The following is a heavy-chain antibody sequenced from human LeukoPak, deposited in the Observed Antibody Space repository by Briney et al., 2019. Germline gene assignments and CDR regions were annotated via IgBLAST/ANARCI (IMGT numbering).Heavy chain of an antibody. Sequence: SETLSLTCAVYGGSLSDYYWSWIRQSPGKGLEWIGEISHRGRTYYNLSLKSRVTISIDTSKNQFSLKLSSVTAADTAVYYCARRGRQRLVLGYFDYWGQGTLVTVSS. V-gene: IGHV4-34*01. CDR1: GGSLSDYY. D-gene: IGHD6-13*01. CDR3: ARRGRQRLVLGYFDY. CDR2: ISHRGRT. J-gene: IGHJ4*02.